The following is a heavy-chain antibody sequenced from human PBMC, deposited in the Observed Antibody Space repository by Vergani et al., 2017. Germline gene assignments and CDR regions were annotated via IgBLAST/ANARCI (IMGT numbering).Heavy chain of an antibody. CDR3: ARDRGFDY. V-gene: IGHV3-21*01. D-gene: IGHD3-10*01. CDR1: GFTFSSYW. CDR2: ISSSSSYI. Sequence: EVQLVESGGGLVQPGGSLRLSCAASGFTFSSYWMHWVRHTPEKGLVWVSSISSSSSYIYYADSVKGRFTISRDNAKNSLYLQMNSLRAEDTAVYYCARDRGFDYWGQGTLVTVSS. J-gene: IGHJ4*02.